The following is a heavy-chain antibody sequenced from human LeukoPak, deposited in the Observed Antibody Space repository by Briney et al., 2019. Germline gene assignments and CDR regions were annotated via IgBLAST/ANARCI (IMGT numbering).Heavy chain of an antibody. D-gene: IGHD3-9*01. V-gene: IGHV4-34*01. Sequence: PSETLSLTCAVYGGSFSGYHWSWIRQPPGKGLEWIGEINHSGSTNYNPSLKSRVTISVDTSKNQFSLKLSSVTAADTAVYYCARDHCTLTGYSYYYGMDVWGQGTTVTVSS. CDR3: ARDHCTLTGYSYYYGMDV. CDR1: GGSFSGYH. CDR2: INHSGST. J-gene: IGHJ6*02.